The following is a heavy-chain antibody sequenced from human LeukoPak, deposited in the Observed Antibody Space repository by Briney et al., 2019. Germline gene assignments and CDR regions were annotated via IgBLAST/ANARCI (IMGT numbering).Heavy chain of an antibody. Sequence: ASVKVSCKASGYTFTTYGISWVRQAPGQGLEWMGWMNPNSGNTGYAQKFQGRVTMTRDMSTSTVYMELSSLRSEDTAVYYCARVVVSFNPRHAFDIWGQGTMVTVSS. CDR1: GYTFTTYG. J-gene: IGHJ3*02. D-gene: IGHD5/OR15-5a*01. CDR3: ARVVVSFNPRHAFDI. CDR2: MNPNSGNT. V-gene: IGHV1-8*02.